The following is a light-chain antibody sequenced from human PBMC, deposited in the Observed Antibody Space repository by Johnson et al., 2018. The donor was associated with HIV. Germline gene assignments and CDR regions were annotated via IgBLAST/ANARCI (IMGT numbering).Light chain of an antibody. J-gene: IGLJ1*01. CDR3: GTWDSSLSAYV. CDR1: SSNIGNNY. V-gene: IGLV1-51*01. Sequence: QSVLTQPPSVSAAPGQKVIISCSGSSSNIGNNYVSWYQQLPGTAPKLLIYDNNKRPSGIPDRFSGSKSGTSATLGITGLQTGDEADYYCGTWDSSLSAYVFGTWTKVTVL. CDR2: DNN.